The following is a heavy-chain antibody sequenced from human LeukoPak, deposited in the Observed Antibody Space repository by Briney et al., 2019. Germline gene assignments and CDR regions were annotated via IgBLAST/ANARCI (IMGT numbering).Heavy chain of an antibody. V-gene: IGHV1-18*01. CDR2: ISAYNGNR. Sequence: ASVKVSCKTSGYTFTSYGVSWVRQAPGQGLEWMGWISAYNGNRDYAQKLQGRVTMTTDTSTSTAYMDLRSLRSDDTAVYYCARLVAGTYFDYWGQGTLVTVSS. CDR1: GYTFTSYG. D-gene: IGHD6-19*01. J-gene: IGHJ4*02. CDR3: ARLVAGTYFDY.